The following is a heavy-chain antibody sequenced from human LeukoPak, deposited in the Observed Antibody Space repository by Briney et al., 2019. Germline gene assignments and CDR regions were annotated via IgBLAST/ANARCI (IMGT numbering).Heavy chain of an antibody. Sequence: GGSLRLSCAASGFTLSNYNMNWVRQAPGKGLEWVSYISSSSSTIYYADSVKGRFTISRDNAKNSLFLQMNSLRAEDTSVYYCARAFRGYTFGFDSWGQGTLVTVSS. D-gene: IGHD3-16*01. CDR2: ISSSSSTI. V-gene: IGHV3-48*01. CDR1: GFTLSNYN. CDR3: ARAFRGYTFGFDS. J-gene: IGHJ4*02.